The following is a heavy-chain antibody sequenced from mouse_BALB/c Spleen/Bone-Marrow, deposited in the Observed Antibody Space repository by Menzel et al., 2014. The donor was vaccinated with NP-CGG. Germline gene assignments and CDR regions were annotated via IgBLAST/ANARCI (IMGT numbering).Heavy chain of an antibody. V-gene: IGHV5-17*02. CDR3: TRGGNWEDFDY. D-gene: IGHD4-1*01. Sequence: EVQVVESGGGLVQPGGSRKLSCAASGFTFSSFGMHWVRQAPEKGLEWIAYISSDSGAIFYADTVKGRFTISRDNPKNTLFLQMTSLRSEDTDIYFCTRGGNWEDFDYWGQGTTLTVSS. CDR1: GFTFSSFG. CDR2: ISSDSGAI. J-gene: IGHJ2*01.